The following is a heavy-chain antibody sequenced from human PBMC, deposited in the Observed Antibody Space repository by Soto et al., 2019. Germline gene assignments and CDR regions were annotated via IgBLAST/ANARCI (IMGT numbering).Heavy chain of an antibody. CDR1: GGSFSGYY. CDR3: ARRYYDILTGYYNGWFDP. V-gene: IGHV4-34*01. J-gene: IGHJ5*02. CDR2: INHSGST. D-gene: IGHD3-9*01. Sequence: SETLPLTCAAYGGSFSGYYWSWIRQPPGKGLEWIGEINHSGSTNYNPSLKSRVTISVDTSKNQFSLKLSSVTAADTAVYYCARRYYDILTGYYNGWFDPWGQGTLVTVSS.